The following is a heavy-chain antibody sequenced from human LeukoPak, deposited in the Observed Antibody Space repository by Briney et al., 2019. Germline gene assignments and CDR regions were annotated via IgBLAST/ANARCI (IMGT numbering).Heavy chain of an antibody. CDR1: GFTFSSYG. CDR2: IRYEGSNK. Sequence: GGSLRLSCAASGFTFSSYGMHWVRQAPGKGLEWVAFIRYEGSNKYYADSVKGRFTISRDNSKNTLYLQMNSLRAEDTAVYYCAKTYVWGSYAFDIWGQGTMVTVSS. CDR3: AKTYVWGSYAFDI. V-gene: IGHV3-30*02. J-gene: IGHJ3*02. D-gene: IGHD3-16*01.